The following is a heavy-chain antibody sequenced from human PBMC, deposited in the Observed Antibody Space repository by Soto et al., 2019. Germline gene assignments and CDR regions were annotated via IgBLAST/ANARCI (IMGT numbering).Heavy chain of an antibody. V-gene: IGHV3-33*01. Sequence: GGSLRVSCAASGFTFSSYGMHWVRQAPGKGLEWVAVIWYDGSNKYYADSVKGRFTISRDNSKNTLYLQMNSLRAEDTAVYYCASFPYYDFWSGSDAFDIWGQGTTVTVSS. D-gene: IGHD3-3*01. J-gene: IGHJ3*02. CDR1: GFTFSSYG. CDR3: ASFPYYDFWSGSDAFDI. CDR2: IWYDGSNK.